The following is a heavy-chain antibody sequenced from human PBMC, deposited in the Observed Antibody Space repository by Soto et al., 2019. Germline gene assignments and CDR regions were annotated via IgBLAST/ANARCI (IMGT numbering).Heavy chain of an antibody. Sequence: SETLTLPCPFSGVSLSSYYWSWIPQPTGKGLEWIGYIYYSGSTNYNPSLKSRVTISVDTSKNQFSLKLSSVTAADTAVYYCARGGAEGARGVLDYYYGMEGWGQGNKVNVSS. CDR1: GVSLSSYY. CDR2: IYYSGST. D-gene: IGHD2-8*01. CDR3: ARGGAEGARGVLDYYYGMEG. V-gene: IGHV4-59*01. J-gene: IGHJ6*02.